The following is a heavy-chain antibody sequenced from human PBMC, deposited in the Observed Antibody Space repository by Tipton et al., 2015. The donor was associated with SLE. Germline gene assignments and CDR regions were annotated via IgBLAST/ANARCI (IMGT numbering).Heavy chain of an antibody. CDR3: ARRSPEVGGYYFDS. Sequence: TLSLTCTVSGGSISRNYWSWIRQPPGKKLEWIGYFYNSGSTKYSPSLKSRLTISVDTSKNQFSLKLSSVTAADTAVYYCARRSPEVGGYYFDSWGQGTLVTVSS. D-gene: IGHD1-26*01. CDR2: FYNSGST. J-gene: IGHJ4*02. V-gene: IGHV4-4*09. CDR1: GGSISRNY.